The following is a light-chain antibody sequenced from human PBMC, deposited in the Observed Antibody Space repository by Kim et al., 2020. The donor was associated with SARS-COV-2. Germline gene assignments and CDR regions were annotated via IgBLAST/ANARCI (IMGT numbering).Light chain of an antibody. CDR2: TPS. CDR3: MQRIEFPYT. CDR1: KSLLESDDGNIY. V-gene: IGKV2-40*01. Sequence: DTVMTQTPLSLTVIPGEPASISCESSKSLLESDDGNIYLDWYLQKPGQSPQLLIYTPSHRASGVPDRFSGSGSATDFTLKISRVEVEDVGVYYCMQRIEFPYTFGQGTKLEI. J-gene: IGKJ2*01.